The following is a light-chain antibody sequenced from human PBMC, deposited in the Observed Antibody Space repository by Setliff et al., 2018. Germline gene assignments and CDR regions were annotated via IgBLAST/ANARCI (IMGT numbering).Light chain of an antibody. CDR3: SSYAGSNTG. J-gene: IGLJ2*01. V-gene: IGLV2-8*01. Sequence: QSVLTQPPSASGSPGQSVTISCTGTSSDVGGYNYVSWYQQHPGKAPKLIIHKVSKRPSGVPDRFSGSKSGNTASLTVSGLQAEDEAHYYCSSYAGSNTGFGGG. CDR1: SSDVGGYNY. CDR2: KVS.